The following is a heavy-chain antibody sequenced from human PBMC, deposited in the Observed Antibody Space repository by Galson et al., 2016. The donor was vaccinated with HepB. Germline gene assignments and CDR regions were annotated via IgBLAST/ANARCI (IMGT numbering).Heavy chain of an antibody. CDR1: GLTVSNSW. Sequence: SLRLSCAASGLTVSNSWLGWVRQAPGKGLEWVSVIYRGGDTDSIDSVKGRFAISRDNSKNTVFLQMNSLSAEDTAVYYCGSSSRAWGPDAFDIWGQGTMVIVSS. CDR2: IYRGGDT. V-gene: IGHV3-53*01. J-gene: IGHJ3*02. CDR3: GSSSRAWGPDAFDI. D-gene: IGHD7-27*01.